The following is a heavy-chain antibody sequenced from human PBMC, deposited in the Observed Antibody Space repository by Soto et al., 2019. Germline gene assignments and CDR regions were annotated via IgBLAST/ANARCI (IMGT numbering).Heavy chain of an antibody. CDR1: GFTFSDYY. Sequence: PGGSLRLSCAVSGFTFSDYYTTWIRQAPGKGLEWVSYISTSGSYKNYGDSVKGRFTISRDNAKNLLYLQMNSLRADDTAVYYCARDQDRDGDENMFDYWGQGTLVTVSS. J-gene: IGHJ4*02. CDR3: ARDQDRDGDENMFDY. D-gene: IGHD2-21*01. CDR2: ISTSGSYK. V-gene: IGHV3-11*06.